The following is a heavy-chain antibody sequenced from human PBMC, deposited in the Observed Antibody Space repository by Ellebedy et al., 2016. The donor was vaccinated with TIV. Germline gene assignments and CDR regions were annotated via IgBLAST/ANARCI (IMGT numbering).Heavy chain of an antibody. V-gene: IGHV3-30-3*01. CDR1: GFTFSSYA. CDR2: ISYDGSNK. Sequence: GESLKISXAASGFTFSSYAMHWVRQAPGKGLEWVAVISYDGSNKYYADSVKGRFTISRDNSKNTLYLQMNSLRAEDTAVYYCARDRPVGDAFDIWGQGTMVTVSS. J-gene: IGHJ3*02. CDR3: ARDRPVGDAFDI. D-gene: IGHD2-15*01.